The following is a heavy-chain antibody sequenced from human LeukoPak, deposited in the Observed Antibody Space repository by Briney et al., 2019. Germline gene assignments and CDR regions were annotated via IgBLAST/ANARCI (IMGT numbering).Heavy chain of an antibody. D-gene: IGHD2-15*01. CDR2: IDPSVSYT. Sequence: GESLKISCKGSGYSFTSYWISWVRQMPGKGLEWMGRIDPSVSYTNYSPSFQGHVTISADKSISTAYLQWSSLKASDTAMYYCARQPYCSGGSCYPGWFDPWGQGTLVTVSS. CDR1: GYSFTSYW. V-gene: IGHV5-10-1*01. CDR3: ARQPYCSGGSCYPGWFDP. J-gene: IGHJ5*02.